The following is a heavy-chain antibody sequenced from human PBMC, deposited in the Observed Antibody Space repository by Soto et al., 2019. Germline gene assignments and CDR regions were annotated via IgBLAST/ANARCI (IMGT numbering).Heavy chain of an antibody. CDR2: ISYDGSNK. CDR3: AKDRDSGTGATSSGY. Sequence: QVQLVESGGGVVQPGRSLRLSCAASGFTFSSYGMHWVCQAPGKGLEWVAVISYDGSNKYYADSVKGRFTISRDNSKNTLYLQMNSLRAEDTAVYYCAKDRDSGTGATSSGYWGQGTLVTVSS. CDR1: GFTFSSYG. D-gene: IGHD1-26*01. V-gene: IGHV3-30*18. J-gene: IGHJ4*02.